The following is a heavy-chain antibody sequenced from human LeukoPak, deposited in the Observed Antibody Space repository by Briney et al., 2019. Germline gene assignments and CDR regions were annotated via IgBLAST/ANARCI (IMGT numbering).Heavy chain of an antibody. J-gene: IGHJ4*02. Sequence: GGSLRLSCAASGFTFSDYWMTWVRQAPGKGLEWVANINEDGSRWMYADSLRGRFTISRDNAKNSLYLRMDSLRAEDTAVYYCATSMVVAAFDYWGQGTLVTVSS. D-gene: IGHD2-15*01. CDR3: ATSMVVAAFDY. CDR1: GFTFSDYW. CDR2: INEDGSRW. V-gene: IGHV3-7*01.